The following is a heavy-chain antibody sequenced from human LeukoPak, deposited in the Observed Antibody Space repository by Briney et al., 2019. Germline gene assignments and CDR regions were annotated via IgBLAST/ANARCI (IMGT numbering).Heavy chain of an antibody. CDR2: VYYSGSA. V-gene: IGHV4-39*07. CDR3: ARDVWGVGAYEHDY. CDR1: GGSISSSSYY. J-gene: IGHJ4*02. Sequence: PSETLSLTCTVPGGSISSSSYYWAWIRQPPGKGLEWIGSVYYSGSAYYNPSLKSRVTISVDTSKNQFSLKLSSVTAADTAVYYCARDVWGVGAYEHDYWGQGTLVTVSS. D-gene: IGHD1-26*01.